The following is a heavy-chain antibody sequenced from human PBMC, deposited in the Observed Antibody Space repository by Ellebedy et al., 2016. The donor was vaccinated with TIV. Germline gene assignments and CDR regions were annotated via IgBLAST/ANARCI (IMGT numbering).Heavy chain of an antibody. CDR3: ARLELLATPDAFDI. Sequence: GGSLRLXXAASGFTFGAYGMNWVRQAPGKGLEWVSMISKGGSIYHAEALKGRFTISRDKSKNTLYLQMNSLRAEDTALYYCARLELLATPDAFDIWGQGTMVTVSS. V-gene: IGHV3-69-1*01. J-gene: IGHJ3*02. CDR1: GFTFGAYG. D-gene: IGHD3-10*01. CDR2: ISKGGSI.